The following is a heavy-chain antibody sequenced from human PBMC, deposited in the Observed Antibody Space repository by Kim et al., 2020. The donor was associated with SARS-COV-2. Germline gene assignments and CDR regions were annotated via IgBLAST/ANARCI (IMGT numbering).Heavy chain of an antibody. D-gene: IGHD5-12*01. Sequence: GGSLRLSCAASGFTFSSYSMNWVRQAPGKGLEWVSYISSSSSTIYYADSVKGRFTISRDNAKNSLYLQMNSLRAEDTAVYYCARVEGGSGYVAVRVVDYWGQGTLVTVSS. CDR2: ISSSSSTI. J-gene: IGHJ4*02. CDR3: ARVEGGSGYVAVRVVDY. V-gene: IGHV3-48*04. CDR1: GFTFSSYS.